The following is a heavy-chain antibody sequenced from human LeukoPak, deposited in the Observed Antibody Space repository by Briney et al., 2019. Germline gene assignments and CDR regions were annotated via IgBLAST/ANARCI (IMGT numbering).Heavy chain of an antibody. J-gene: IGHJ4*02. CDR1: GGTFSNYA. CDR3: VRDGRKYYDSSVLDYFDY. Sequence: SVKVSCKASGGTFSNYAINWVRQASGQGLEWMGGVLPIFNKTNYAQKFQGRVTITTDEFTSAAYMELSSLRSEDAAVYYCVRDGRKYYDSSVLDYFDYWGQGTLVTVSS. D-gene: IGHD3-22*01. CDR2: VLPIFNKT. V-gene: IGHV1-69*05.